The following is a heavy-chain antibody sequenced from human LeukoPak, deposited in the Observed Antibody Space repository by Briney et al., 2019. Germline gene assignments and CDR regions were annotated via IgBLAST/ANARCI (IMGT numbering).Heavy chain of an antibody. CDR2: IYNSGST. J-gene: IGHJ4*02. D-gene: IGHD5-24*01. CDR3: ARGRDGYNLY. Sequence: SGTLSLTCSVSGGSISSFYWSWIRQPPGKGLEWIGYIYNSGSTNYNPSLKSRVTISIDTSKNQFSLKLSSVTAADTAVYYCARGRDGYNLYWGQGALVTVSS. CDR1: GGSISSFY. V-gene: IGHV4-59*01.